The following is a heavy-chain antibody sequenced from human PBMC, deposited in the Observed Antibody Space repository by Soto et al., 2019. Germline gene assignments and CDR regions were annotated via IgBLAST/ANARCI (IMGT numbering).Heavy chain of an antibody. Sequence: QVQLVESGGGVVQSGRSLRLSCAASGFTFRSYGMHWVRQAPGKGLEWVAVIWYDGSNKYYAASVKGRFTISRDNSKNTLYLQMNSLRVEDTAIYYCARAAYGDYVTVNFYYGMDVWGQGTTVTVSS. V-gene: IGHV3-33*01. CDR2: IWYDGSNK. D-gene: IGHD4-17*01. CDR1: GFTFRSYG. CDR3: ARAAYGDYVTVNFYYGMDV. J-gene: IGHJ6*02.